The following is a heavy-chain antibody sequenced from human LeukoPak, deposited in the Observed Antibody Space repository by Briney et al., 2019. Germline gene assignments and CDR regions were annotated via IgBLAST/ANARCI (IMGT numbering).Heavy chain of an antibody. Sequence: ASVKISCKGSGYSFTSYWFGWVRQMPGKGLEWMGIIYPGDSDTRYSPSFQGQVTISADKSISTAYLQWSSLKASDTAMYYCARGSSSWYTTFYWGQGTLVTVSS. CDR1: GYSFTSYW. CDR2: IYPGDSDT. CDR3: ARGSSSWYTTFY. D-gene: IGHD6-13*01. J-gene: IGHJ4*02. V-gene: IGHV5-51*01.